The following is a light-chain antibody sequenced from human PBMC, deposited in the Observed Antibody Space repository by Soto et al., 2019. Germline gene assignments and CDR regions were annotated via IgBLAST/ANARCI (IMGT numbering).Light chain of an antibody. CDR1: SSDVGAYDF. V-gene: IGLV2-14*03. CDR3: SSYTRSSTRV. CDR2: EVS. J-gene: IGLJ1*01. Sequence: QSVLTQPASVSGSPGQSIIISCTGTSSDVGAYDFVSWYQQHPDKAPKLMIYEVSDRPSGVSNRFSGSKSVNTATLTISGLQAEDEADYYCSSYTRSSTRVFGTGTKVTVL.